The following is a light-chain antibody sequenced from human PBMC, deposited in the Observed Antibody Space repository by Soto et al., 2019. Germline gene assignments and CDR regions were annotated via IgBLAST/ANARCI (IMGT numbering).Light chain of an antibody. CDR2: DAS. V-gene: IGKV1-5*01. CDR1: QSISSW. Sequence: DIQMTQSPSTLSASVGDRVTITCRASQSISSWLAWYQQKPGKAPKLLIYDASSLESGVPSRFSGSGSGTEFTLTISSLQPDDFATYYCQQYNSYPLPFGGGTMV. J-gene: IGKJ4*01. CDR3: QQYNSYPLP.